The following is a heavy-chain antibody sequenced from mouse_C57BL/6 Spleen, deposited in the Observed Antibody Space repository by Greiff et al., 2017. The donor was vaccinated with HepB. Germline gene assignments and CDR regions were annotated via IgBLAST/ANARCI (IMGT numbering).Heavy chain of an antibody. D-gene: IGHD2-1*01. J-gene: IGHJ2*01. Sequence: EVQLQQSGPELVKPGASVKISCKASGYSFTGYYMHWVKQSSEKSLEWIGEINPSTGGTSYNQKFKGKATLTVDKSSSTAYMQLKSLPSEDSAVYYCARGGNIDYWGQGTTLTVSS. CDR1: GYSFTGYY. CDR2: INPSTGGT. V-gene: IGHV1-43*01. CDR3: ARGGNIDY.